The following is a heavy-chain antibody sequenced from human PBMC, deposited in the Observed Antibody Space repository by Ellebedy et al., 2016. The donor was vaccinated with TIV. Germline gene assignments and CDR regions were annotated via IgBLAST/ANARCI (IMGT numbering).Heavy chain of an antibody. CDR2: INPSGNI. Sequence: SDTLSLTXSVQGGSFLGYYWSWIRQSPGKGLEWIGDINPSGNINYTASLRSRLLMSIDTSKRQISLNLNSLTAADTAIYYCSRGRRFSASYHPMMATFEVWGQGTTVIVSS. J-gene: IGHJ3*01. V-gene: IGHV4-34*01. CDR1: GGSFLGYY. CDR3: SRGRRFSASYHPMMATFEV. D-gene: IGHD3-10*01.